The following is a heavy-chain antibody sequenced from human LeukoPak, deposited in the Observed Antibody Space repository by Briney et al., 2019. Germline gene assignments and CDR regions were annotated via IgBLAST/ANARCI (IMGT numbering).Heavy chain of an antibody. CDR2: IKSKTDGGTT. J-gene: IGHJ6*03. CDR1: GFTFNIAW. V-gene: IGHV3-15*01. D-gene: IGHD3-3*01. Sequence: PGGSLRLSCAASGFTFNIAWMSWVRQVPGKGLEWIGQIKSKTDGGTTDYAAPVKDRFIISRDDSKNTLSLQMNSLKTEDTAVYYCTTLVSFDFWSASISPAYYHYMDAWGRGTTVTVSS. CDR3: TTLVSFDFWSASISPAYYHYMDA.